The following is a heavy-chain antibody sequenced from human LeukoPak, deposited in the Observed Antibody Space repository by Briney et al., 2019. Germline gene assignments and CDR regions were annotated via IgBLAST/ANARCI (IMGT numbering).Heavy chain of an antibody. V-gene: IGHV5-51*01. CDR1: GYSFTSYW. J-gene: IGHJ4*02. CDR2: IYPGDSDT. CDR3: ARLFSRGSSWYLGGDHFDY. D-gene: IGHD6-13*01. Sequence: GESLKISCKGSGYSFTSYWIGWVRQMPGKGLEWMGIIYPGDSDTRYSPSFQGQVTISADKSISTAYLQWSSLKASDTAMYYCARLFSRGSSWYLGGDHFDYWGQGTLVTVSS.